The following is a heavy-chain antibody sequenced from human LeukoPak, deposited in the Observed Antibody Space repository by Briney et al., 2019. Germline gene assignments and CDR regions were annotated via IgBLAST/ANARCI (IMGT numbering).Heavy chain of an antibody. CDR1: GYTFTGYY. CDR3: ARPGYTSGWIGGDFGH. J-gene: IGHJ4*02. CDR2: INPNSGGT. Sequence: ASVKVSCKASGYTFTGYYIHWVRQAPGQGLEWMGWINPNSGGTSYARRFQGRVTMTRDTSISTAYMELSSLRSDDTAVYYCARPGYTSGWIGGDFGHWGLGTLVTVSS. D-gene: IGHD6-25*01. V-gene: IGHV1-2*02.